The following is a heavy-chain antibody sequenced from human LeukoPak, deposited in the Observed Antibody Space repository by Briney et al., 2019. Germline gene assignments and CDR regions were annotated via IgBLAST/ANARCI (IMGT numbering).Heavy chain of an antibody. V-gene: IGHV3-48*03. J-gene: IGHJ1*01. D-gene: IGHD3-22*01. CDR1: GFTFSSYE. CDR2: ISSSGSTI. Sequence: GGSLRLSCAASGFTFSSYEMNWVRQAPGKGLEWVSYISSSGSTIYYADSVKGRFTISRDNAKNSLYLQMNSLRAEETAVYYCARSNYYDSSGHLTQYFQHWGQGTLVTVSS. CDR3: ARSNYYDSSGHLTQYFQH.